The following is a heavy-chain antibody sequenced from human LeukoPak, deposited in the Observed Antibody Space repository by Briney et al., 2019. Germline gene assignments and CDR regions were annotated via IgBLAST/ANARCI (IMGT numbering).Heavy chain of an antibody. CDR3: GRALGSPLDY. V-gene: IGHV3-74*01. D-gene: IGHD1-26*01. J-gene: IGHJ4*02. CDR2: INSDGSST. Sequence: GGSLRLSCAASGFSFSSDWMHWVRHVPGEGLVWVSRINSDGSSTAYADSVKGRFTISRDNAKNTLYLQMKSLRVEDTAVYYCGRALGSPLDYWGQGTLTTVSS. CDR1: GFSFSSDW.